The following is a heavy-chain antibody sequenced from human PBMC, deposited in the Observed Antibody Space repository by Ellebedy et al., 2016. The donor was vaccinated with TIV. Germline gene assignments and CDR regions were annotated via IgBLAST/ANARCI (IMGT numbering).Heavy chain of an antibody. CDR3: ARPMFYYHYYMDV. Sequence: GESLKISCAASGFVLKSYSMNWVRQAPGKGLEWVASISDRNSKRFYSDSVKGRFIISRDDATSSLFLEMNTLRVEDTAVYYCARPMFYYHYYMDVWGKGTTVIV. CDR1: GFVLKSYS. D-gene: IGHD3-10*02. J-gene: IGHJ6*03. V-gene: IGHV3-21*01. CDR2: ISDRNSKR.